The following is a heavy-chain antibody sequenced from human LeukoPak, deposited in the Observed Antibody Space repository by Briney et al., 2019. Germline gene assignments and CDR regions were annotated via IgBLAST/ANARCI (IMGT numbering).Heavy chain of an antibody. CDR3: ARDDNWDPYYFDY. CDR2: ISSSSSTI. Sequence: GGSLRLSCAASGFTFSSYSMNWVRQAPGKGLEWVSYISSSSSTIYYADSVKGRFTISRDNAKNSLYLQMNSLRAEDTAVYYCARDDNWDPYYFDYWGQGTLVTVPS. CDR1: GFTFSSYS. J-gene: IGHJ4*02. D-gene: IGHD1-20*01. V-gene: IGHV3-48*01.